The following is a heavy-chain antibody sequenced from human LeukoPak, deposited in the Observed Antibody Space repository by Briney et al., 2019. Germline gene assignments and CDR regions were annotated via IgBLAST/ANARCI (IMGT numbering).Heavy chain of an antibody. CDR3: ARDFGDYSYYYYMDV. Sequence: GGSLRLSCAASRFTFSSYSMNWVRLAPGKGLEWVSYISSSSSTIYYADSVKGRFTISRDNAKNSLYLQMNSLRAEDTAVYYCARDFGDYSYYYYMDVWGKGTTVTVSS. CDR1: RFTFSSYS. D-gene: IGHD4-17*01. CDR2: ISSSSSTI. J-gene: IGHJ6*03. V-gene: IGHV3-48*01.